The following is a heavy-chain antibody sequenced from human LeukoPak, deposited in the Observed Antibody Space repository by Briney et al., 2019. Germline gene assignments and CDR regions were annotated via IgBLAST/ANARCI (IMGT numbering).Heavy chain of an antibody. V-gene: IGHV1-8*03. J-gene: IGHJ6*03. Sequence: GVSVKVSCKASGYTVTSYAINGVRPATGQGLEWMGWMNPNSGNTGYAQKLQGRVTITRNTSISTAYMEMRCMRSEDTAVYYGARADYYYYIYVWGKGNPVTVSS. CDR3: ARADYYYYIYV. CDR2: MNPNSGNT. CDR1: GYTVTSYA.